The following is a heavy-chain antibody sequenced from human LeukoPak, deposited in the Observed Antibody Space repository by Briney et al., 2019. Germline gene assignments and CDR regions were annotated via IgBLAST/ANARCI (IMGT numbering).Heavy chain of an antibody. CDR3: ATEIWDSSSWYLPTVNWFDP. V-gene: IGHV1-69*04. CDR1: GGTFSSYA. CDR2: IIPILGIA. J-gene: IGHJ5*02. Sequence: SVKVSCKASGGTFSSYAISWVRQAPGQGPEWMGRIIPILGIANYAQKFQGRVTITADKSTSTAYMELSSLRSEDTAVYYCATEIWDSSSWYLPTVNWFDPWGQGTLVTVSS. D-gene: IGHD6-13*01.